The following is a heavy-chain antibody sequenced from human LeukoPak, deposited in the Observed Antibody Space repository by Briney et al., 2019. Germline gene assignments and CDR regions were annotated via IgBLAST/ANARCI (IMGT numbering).Heavy chain of an antibody. CDR2: ISSSGSTI. D-gene: IGHD6-19*01. J-gene: IGHJ5*02. V-gene: IGHV3-48*03. CDR1: GFTFSTYW. Sequence: GGSLRLSCVVSGFTFSTYWMSWVRQAPGKGLEGVSYISSSGSTIYYADSVKGRFTISRDNAKNSLYLQMNSLRAEDTAVYYCARDTAVAGTVPDPWGQGTLVTVSS. CDR3: ARDTAVAGTVPDP.